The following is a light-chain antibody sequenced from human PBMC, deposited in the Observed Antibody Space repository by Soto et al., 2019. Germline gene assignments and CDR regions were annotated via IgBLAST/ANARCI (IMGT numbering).Light chain of an antibody. V-gene: IGKV1-5*01. CDR2: DAS. Sequence: DIQMTQSPPTLSASVGDRVTITCPASQPISSWFAWYPQKPGKAPQLLIYDASKLESAVPSRFSGSGSGIEFTLTLRSLRPEDFGIYYCQQYENYWKFGQGTKVDIK. CDR1: QPISSW. J-gene: IGKJ1*01. CDR3: QQYENYWK.